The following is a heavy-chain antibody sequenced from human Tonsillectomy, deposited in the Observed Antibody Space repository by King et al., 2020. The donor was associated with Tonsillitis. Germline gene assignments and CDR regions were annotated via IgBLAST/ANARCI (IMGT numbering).Heavy chain of an antibody. Sequence: VQLVESGGGLVQPGGSLRLSCAATGFTFSNYAMSWVRQAPGKGLEWVSGIGGSGDSTSYAVSVKGRVTISRDNSKNTLYLQMKSLRAEEPALYYCWEPKLSEIAYNWYFDLWGRGTLVTVSS. V-gene: IGHV3-23*04. J-gene: IGHJ2*01. D-gene: IGHD1-26*01. CDR1: GFTFSNYA. CDR2: IGGSGDST. CDR3: WEPKLSEIAYNWYFDL.